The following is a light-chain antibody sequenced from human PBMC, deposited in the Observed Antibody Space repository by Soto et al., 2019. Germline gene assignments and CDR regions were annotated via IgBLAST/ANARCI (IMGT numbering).Light chain of an antibody. CDR1: SSDVGAYNL. V-gene: IGLV2-14*01. J-gene: IGLJ1*01. CDR2: EVT. CDR3: ASLTTTSIV. Sequence: QSVLTQPASVSGSPGQSITISCTGTSSDVGAYNLVPWYQHLPDKAHKLIISEVTNRPSGVSDRFSGSESGNTASLTISGLQAEDEADYYCASLTTTSIVFGSGTKVTVL.